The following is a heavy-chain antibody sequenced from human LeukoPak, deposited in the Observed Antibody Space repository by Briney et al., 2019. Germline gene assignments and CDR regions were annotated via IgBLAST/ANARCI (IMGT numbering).Heavy chain of an antibody. Sequence: PGRSLRLSCAASGFTFSSYCMHWVRQAPGKGLEWVAVIWYDGSNKYYADSVKGRFTISRDNSKNTLYLQMNSLRAEDTAVYYCARDMRGFGELPLDYWGQGTLVTVSS. J-gene: IGHJ4*02. CDR3: ARDMRGFGELPLDY. D-gene: IGHD3-10*01. V-gene: IGHV3-33*01. CDR2: IWYDGSNK. CDR1: GFTFSSYC.